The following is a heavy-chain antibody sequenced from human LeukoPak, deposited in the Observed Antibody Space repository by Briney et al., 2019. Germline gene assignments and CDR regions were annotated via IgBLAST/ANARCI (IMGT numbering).Heavy chain of an antibody. CDR3: ATRAIGSWYCCDF. Sequence: GASTQTPCKGSGYSITRYWISWESQMAGKGLERKGRIDPSDSYTNYSPSFQGHVTISADKSISTAYLQWSSLKASDTAMYYCATRAIGSWYCCDFWGQGTLVIVAS. J-gene: IGHJ4*02. CDR1: GYSITRYW. V-gene: IGHV5-10-1*01. CDR2: IDPSDSYT. D-gene: IGHD6-13*01.